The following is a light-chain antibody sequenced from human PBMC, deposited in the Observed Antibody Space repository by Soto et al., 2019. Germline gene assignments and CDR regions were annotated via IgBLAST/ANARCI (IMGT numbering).Light chain of an antibody. J-gene: IGKJ1*01. CDR3: QQYANSPRT. V-gene: IGKV3-20*01. Sequence: EIVLTQSPGTLSLFPGERATFSCRTSQSVTATYLAWYQQKPGQAPRLLIYGASSRATGIPDRFSGSGSRTDVTLNISRLEPEDSAVYYCQQYANSPRTFGQGTKVEI. CDR1: QSVTATY. CDR2: GAS.